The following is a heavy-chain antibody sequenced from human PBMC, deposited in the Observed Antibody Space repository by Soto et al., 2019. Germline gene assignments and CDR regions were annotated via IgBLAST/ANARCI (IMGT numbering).Heavy chain of an antibody. CDR1: GFTFSSYG. V-gene: IGHV3-33*01. D-gene: IGHD5-18*01. Sequence: QVQLVESGGGVVQPGRSLRLSCAASGFTFSSYGMHWVRQAPGKGLEWVAVIWYDGSNKYYADSVKGRFTISRDNSKNTLYMQMSSLRAEDTAVYYCARGHSYDGMDGWGQGTTVTVSS. J-gene: IGHJ6*02. CDR2: IWYDGSNK. CDR3: ARGHSYDGMDG.